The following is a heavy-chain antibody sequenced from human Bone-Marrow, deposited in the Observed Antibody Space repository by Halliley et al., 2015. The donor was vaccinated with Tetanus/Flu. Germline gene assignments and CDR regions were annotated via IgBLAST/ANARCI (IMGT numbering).Heavy chain of an antibody. J-gene: IGHJ4*02. Sequence: TLSLTCTVSGHSISSGSFYWGWICQPPGKGLEWIGIISFSGNTSYNSSLKSRATISVDTSKNQISLSLISVTAADTAVYFCSRNDLFSVAPDYWGQGTLVSVAS. CDR1: GHSISSGSFY. CDR2: ISFSGNT. D-gene: IGHD6-19*01. V-gene: IGHV4-39*01. CDR3: SRNDLFSVAPDY.